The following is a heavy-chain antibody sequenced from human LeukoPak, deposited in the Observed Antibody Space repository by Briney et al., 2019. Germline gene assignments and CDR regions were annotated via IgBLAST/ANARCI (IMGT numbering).Heavy chain of an antibody. CDR3: ARGGSVSAYFFDY. D-gene: IGHD3-10*01. V-gene: IGHV3-23*01. CDR2: ISGSGGTT. Sequence: GGSLRLSCAASGFIFSNYAMTWARLTPGKGLEWVSAISGSGGTTYYADSVKGRFTISRDSSTNTLYLQLSSLRAEDTAIYYCARGGSVSAYFFDYWGQGTLVTVSS. CDR1: GFIFSNYA. J-gene: IGHJ4*02.